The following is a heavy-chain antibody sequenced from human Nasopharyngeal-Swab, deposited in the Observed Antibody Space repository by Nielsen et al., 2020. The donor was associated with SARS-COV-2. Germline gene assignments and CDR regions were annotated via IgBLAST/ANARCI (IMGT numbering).Heavy chain of an antibody. V-gene: IGHV4-4*02. Sequence: VRQMPGKGLVWIGEIYHSGSTNYNPSLKSRITISVDKSKNQFSLKLSSVTAADTAVYYCASPQGSSGHYYMDVWGKGTTVTVSS. CDR3: ASPQGSSGHYYMDV. D-gene: IGHD3-22*01. J-gene: IGHJ6*03. CDR2: IYHSGST.